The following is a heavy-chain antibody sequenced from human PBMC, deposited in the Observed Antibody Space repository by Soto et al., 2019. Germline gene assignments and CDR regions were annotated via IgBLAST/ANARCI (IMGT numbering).Heavy chain of an antibody. J-gene: IGHJ5*02. CDR1: GYIFVNYG. V-gene: IGHV1-18*01. CDR3: ARGPLGVTMVRGVKNWFDP. D-gene: IGHD3-10*01. CDR2: ISPYTGNT. Sequence: GASVKVSCKASGYIFVNYGIAWVRQAPGQGLEWMGWISPYTGNTHSATKVQGRLTMTTDTSTSTAYMDLGSLTSDDTAVYYCARGPLGVTMVRGVKNWFDPWGQGTLVTVSS.